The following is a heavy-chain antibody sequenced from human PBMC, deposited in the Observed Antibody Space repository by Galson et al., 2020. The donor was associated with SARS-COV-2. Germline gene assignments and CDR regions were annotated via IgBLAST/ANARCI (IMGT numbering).Heavy chain of an antibody. CDR2: ISYDGRNE. V-gene: IGHV3-30*04. CDR3: ARDAWNDFWSGNPVYYLYGMDV. J-gene: IGHJ6*02. CDR1: GFSYNKHA. D-gene: IGHD3-3*01. Sequence: TGGCLRLSCTASGFSYNKHAMHWVRQAPGKGLGWMAVISYDGRNEYHEDSVTCRFTISRDYSKGTLYLQVNSLRVEDRALYFCARDAWNDFWSGNPVYYLYGMDVWGQGTTVTVAS.